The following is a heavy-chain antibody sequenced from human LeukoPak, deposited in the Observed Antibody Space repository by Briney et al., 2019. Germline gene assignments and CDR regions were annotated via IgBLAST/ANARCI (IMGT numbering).Heavy chain of an antibody. CDR1: GGSISSSSYY. Sequence: PSETLSLTCTVSGGSISSSSYYWSWIRQPPGKGLEWIGYSHYSGNTNYNPSLKSRVTISVDTSKNQFSLKLSSATAADTAVYYCARHRGLYSNYYFDYWGQGTLVTVSS. D-gene: IGHD4-11*01. CDR2: SHYSGNT. CDR3: ARHRGLYSNYYFDY. J-gene: IGHJ4*02. V-gene: IGHV4-61*05.